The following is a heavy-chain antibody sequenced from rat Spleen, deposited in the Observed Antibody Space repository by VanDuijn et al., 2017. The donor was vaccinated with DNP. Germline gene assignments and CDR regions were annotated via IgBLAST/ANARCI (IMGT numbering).Heavy chain of an antibody. CDR3: ATPTDPFAY. J-gene: IGHJ3*01. V-gene: IGHV5-25*01. Sequence: EVQLVESGGGLLQPGRSLKLSCAASGFTFSSYDMAWVRQAPSKGLEWVASVNTGGGITYYRDSVKGRFIVSRDNAKSTLYLQMDSLRSEDTATYYCATPTDPFAYWGQGTLVTVSS. CDR1: GFTFSSYD. CDR2: VNTGGGIT.